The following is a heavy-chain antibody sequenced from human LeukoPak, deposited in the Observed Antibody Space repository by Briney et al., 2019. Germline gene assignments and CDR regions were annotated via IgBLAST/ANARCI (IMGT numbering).Heavy chain of an antibody. D-gene: IGHD6-13*01. CDR2: IYYTGST. CDR1: GGSINSYY. CDR3: ISSLLH. J-gene: IGHJ4*02. Sequence: SETPSLTCSVSGGSINSYYWSWIRQPPGKGLEWIGNIYYTGSTNYNPSLQSRVTMSVDTSKSQFSLKLSSVTAADTAVYYCISSLLHWGQGTLVTVSS. V-gene: IGHV4-59*12.